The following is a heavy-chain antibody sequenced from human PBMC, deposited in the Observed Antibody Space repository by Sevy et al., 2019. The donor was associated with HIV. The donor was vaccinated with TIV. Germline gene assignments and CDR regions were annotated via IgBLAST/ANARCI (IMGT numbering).Heavy chain of an antibody. CDR2: ISYDGSNK. Sequence: QLGGSLRLSCAASGFTFSSYAMHWVRQAPGKGLEWVAVISYDGSNKYYADSVKGRFTISRDNSKNTLYLQMNSLRAEDTAVYYCARVLCSVRGVIIVVGEEDYYGMDVWGQGTTVTVSS. D-gene: IGHD3-10*01. CDR1: GFTFSSYA. CDR3: ARVLCSVRGVIIVVGEEDYYGMDV. J-gene: IGHJ6*02. V-gene: IGHV3-30-3*01.